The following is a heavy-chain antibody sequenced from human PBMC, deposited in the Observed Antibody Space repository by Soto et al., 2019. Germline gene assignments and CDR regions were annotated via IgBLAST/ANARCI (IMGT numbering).Heavy chain of an antibody. J-gene: IGHJ4*02. D-gene: IGHD5-12*01. CDR3: ARELVDIVATSYFDY. Sequence: VAVISYDGSNKYYADSVKGRFTISRDNSKNTLYLQMNSLRAEDTAVYYCARELVDIVATSYFDYWGQGTLVTVSS. CDR2: ISYDGSNK. V-gene: IGHV3-30-3*01.